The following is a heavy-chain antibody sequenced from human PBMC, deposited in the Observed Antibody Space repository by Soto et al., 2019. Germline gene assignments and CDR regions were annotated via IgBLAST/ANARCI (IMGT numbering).Heavy chain of an antibody. CDR3: ARVSPRTDYYYGMDV. CDR1: GFTVSSNY. D-gene: IGHD4-17*01. J-gene: IGHJ6*02. Sequence: PGGSLRLSCAAPGFTVSSNYMSWVRQAPGKGLEWVSVIYSGGSTYYADSVKGRFTISRDNSKNTLYLQMNSLRAEDTAVYYCARVSPRTDYYYGMDVWSQGTTVTVSS. CDR2: IYSGGST. V-gene: IGHV3-53*01.